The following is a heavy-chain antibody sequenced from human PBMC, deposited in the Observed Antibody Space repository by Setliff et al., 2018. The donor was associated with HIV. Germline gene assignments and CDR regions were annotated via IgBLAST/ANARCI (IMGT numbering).Heavy chain of an antibody. CDR3: AKGVKWLDP. D-gene: IGHD3-16*01. Sequence: GGSLRLSCAASGFTFSTYAMSWVRQAPGKGLEWVSTVTGSADSTYYSDSVKGRFTISRDNSINILYLHMNSLIAEDTAVYYCAKGVKWLDPWGQGTLVTVSS. CDR2: VTGSADST. V-gene: IGHV3-23*01. J-gene: IGHJ5*02. CDR1: GFTFSTYA.